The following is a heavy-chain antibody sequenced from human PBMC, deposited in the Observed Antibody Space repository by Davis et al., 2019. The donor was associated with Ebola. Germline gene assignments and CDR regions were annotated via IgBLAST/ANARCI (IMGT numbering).Heavy chain of an antibody. V-gene: IGHV4-39*01. J-gene: IGHJ2*01. Sequence: MPSETLSLTCTVSGGSISSSSYYWGWIRQPPRKGLEWIGSIYYSGITYYNPSLKSRVTISVDTSKNQFSLKLRSVTAADTAVYYCARGGLEWPHWYFDLWGRGTLVTVSS. CDR3: ARGGLEWPHWYFDL. D-gene: IGHD3-3*01. CDR1: GGSISSSSYY. CDR2: IYYSGIT.